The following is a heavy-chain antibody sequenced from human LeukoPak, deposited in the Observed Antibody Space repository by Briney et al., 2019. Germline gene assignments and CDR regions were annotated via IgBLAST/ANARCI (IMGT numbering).Heavy chain of an antibody. CDR2: IYYSGST. Sequence: SQTLSLTCTVSGGAISSGGYYWSWIRQHPGKGLEWIGYIYYSGSTYYNPSLKSRVTISVDTSKNQFSLKLSSVTAADTAVYYCARGPVVPAAIIWFDPWGQGTLVTVSS. J-gene: IGHJ5*02. D-gene: IGHD2-2*02. CDR3: ARGPVVPAAIIWFDP. CDR1: GGAISSGGYY. V-gene: IGHV4-31*03.